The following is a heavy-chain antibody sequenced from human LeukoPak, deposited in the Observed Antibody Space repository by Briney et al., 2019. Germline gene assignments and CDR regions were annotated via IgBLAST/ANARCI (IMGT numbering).Heavy chain of an antibody. CDR3: ARDLSGSSDFDY. V-gene: IGHV4-39*07. CDR2: IHYSGST. D-gene: IGHD1-26*01. Sequence: PSETLSLTCTVSGGSISSSSYYWGWIRQPPGKGLEWIGSIHYSGSTNYNPSLKSRVTISVDTSKNQFSLKLSSVTAADTAVYYCARDLSGSSDFDYWGQGTLVTVSS. CDR1: GGSISSSSYY. J-gene: IGHJ4*02.